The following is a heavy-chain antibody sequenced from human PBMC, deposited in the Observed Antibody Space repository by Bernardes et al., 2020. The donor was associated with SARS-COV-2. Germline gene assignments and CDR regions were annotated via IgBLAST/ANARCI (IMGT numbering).Heavy chain of an antibody. CDR3: ARDVGGTDWRFGFDV. CDR1: VSTFRNYL. CDR2: VSCAVVYI. V-gene: IGHV3-21*01. D-gene: IGHD3-9*01. J-gene: IGHJ3*01. Sequence: WGPFRPSGVSLVSTFRNYLFSGFRQATGKGLEWGSSVSCAVVYIYYGDSVRGRFTTSRDNTRTSVFLQMESLRPEDTAVYYCARDVGGTDWRFGFDVWGPGTMVHVSS.